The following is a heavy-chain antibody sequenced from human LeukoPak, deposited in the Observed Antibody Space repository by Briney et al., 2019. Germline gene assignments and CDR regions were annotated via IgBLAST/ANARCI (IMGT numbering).Heavy chain of an antibody. CDR1: GYTFTGYY. CDR3: ARDQGGYSYGYSDY. Sequence: ASVKVSCKASGYTFTGYYTHWVRQAPGQGLEWMGWINPNSGGTNYAQKFQGRVTMTRDTSISTAYMELSRLRSDDTAVYYCARDQGGYSYGYSDYWGQGTLVTVSS. J-gene: IGHJ4*02. CDR2: INPNSGGT. D-gene: IGHD5-18*01. V-gene: IGHV1-2*02.